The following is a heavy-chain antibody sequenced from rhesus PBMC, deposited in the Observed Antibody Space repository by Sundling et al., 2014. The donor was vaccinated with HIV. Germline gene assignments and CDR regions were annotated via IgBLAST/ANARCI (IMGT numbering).Heavy chain of an antibody. CDR2: ISGSSGST. CDR1: GGSFSGYY. Sequence: QVQLQESGPGLVKPSETLSLTCAVSGGSFSGYYWGWLRQPPGKGLEWIGYISGSSGSTDYNPSLKSRVTLSVDTSKNQFSLNLNSVTAADTAVYYCARHPRTIYFDYWGQGVLVTVSS. V-gene: IGHV4-165*01. D-gene: IGHD3-3*01. CDR3: ARHPRTIYFDY. J-gene: IGHJ4*01.